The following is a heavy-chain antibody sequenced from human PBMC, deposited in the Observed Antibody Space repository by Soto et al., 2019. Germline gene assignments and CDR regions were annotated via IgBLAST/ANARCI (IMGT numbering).Heavy chain of an antibody. D-gene: IGHD5-12*01. CDR2: ISYDGSNK. V-gene: IGHV3-30*18. CDR1: GFTFSSYG. Sequence: QVQLVESGGGVVQPGRSLRLSCAASGFTFSSYGMHWVRQAPGKGLEWVAVISYDGSNKYYADSVKGRFTISRDNSKNTLYLQMNSLRAVDTAVYYCAKDRGIVATEGGFAYWGQGTLVTVSS. CDR3: AKDRGIVATEGGFAY. J-gene: IGHJ4*02.